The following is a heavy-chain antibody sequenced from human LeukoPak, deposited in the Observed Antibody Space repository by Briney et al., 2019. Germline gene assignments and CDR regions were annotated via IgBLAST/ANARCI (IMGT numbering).Heavy chain of an antibody. CDR2: IYYSGST. CDR1: GGSISSSSYY. D-gene: IGHD7-27*01. J-gene: IGHJ6*03. Sequence: SETLSLTCTVSGGSISSSSYYWGWIRQPPGKGLEWIGSIYYSGSTYYNPSLKSRVTISVDTSKNQFSLKLSSVTAADTAVYYCARADTGVTSYYYYYYMDVWGKGTTVTVSS. V-gene: IGHV4-39*01. CDR3: ARADTGVTSYYYYYYMDV.